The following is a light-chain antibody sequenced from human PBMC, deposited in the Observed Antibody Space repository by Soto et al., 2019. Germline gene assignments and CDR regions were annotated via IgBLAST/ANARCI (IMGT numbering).Light chain of an antibody. Sequence: QSALTQPASVSGSPGQSITISRTGTSRDVGSYNYVSWYQQRPGKAPRLMIYDVSDRPSGISIRFSGSKSGNTASLTISGLQAEDEADYFCSSYTSSSTVVFGGGTQLTVL. CDR3: SSYTSSSTVV. CDR2: DVS. CDR1: SRDVGSYNY. J-gene: IGLJ3*02. V-gene: IGLV2-14*01.